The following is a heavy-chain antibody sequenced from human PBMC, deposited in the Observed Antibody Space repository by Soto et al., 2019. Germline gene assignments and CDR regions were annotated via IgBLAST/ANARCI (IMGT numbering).Heavy chain of an antibody. CDR3: ARGATVVTLRGMDV. Sequence: SVNVSCKXSGGTFSSYAISWVRQAPGQGLEWMGGIIPIFGTANYAQKFQGRVTITADESTSTAYMELSSLRSEDTAVYYCARGATVVTLRGMDVWGQGTTVTVSS. V-gene: IGHV1-69*13. J-gene: IGHJ6*02. CDR1: GGTFSSYA. D-gene: IGHD4-17*01. CDR2: IIPIFGTA.